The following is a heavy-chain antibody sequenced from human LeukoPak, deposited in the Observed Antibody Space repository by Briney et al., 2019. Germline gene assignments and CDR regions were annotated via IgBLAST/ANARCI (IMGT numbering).Heavy chain of an antibody. J-gene: IGHJ5*02. CDR1: GVTFVKYW. CDR2: MNQDGSEK. D-gene: IGHD3-3*01. Sequence: GGSLRLSCEASGVTFVKYWMSWVRQAPGKGPEWVANMNQDGSEKYYVDSVKGRFTISRDNAKNSLYLQMNSLRAEDTAVYYCARDRSYDFWSGSHGLDPWGQGTLVTVSS. V-gene: IGHV3-7*01. CDR3: ARDRSYDFWSGSHGLDP.